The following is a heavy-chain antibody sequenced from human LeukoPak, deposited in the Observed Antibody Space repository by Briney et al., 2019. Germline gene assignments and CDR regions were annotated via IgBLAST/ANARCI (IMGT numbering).Heavy chain of an antibody. CDR2: IYPGDSDT. D-gene: IGHD3-22*01. CDR3: ARLVVIRNGGDAFDI. CDR1: GYSFTSYW. Sequence: GESLQISCKGSGYSFTSYWIGWVRQMPGKGLEWMGIIYPGDSDTRYSPSFQGQVTISADRSISTAYLQWSSLKASDTAMYYCARLVVIRNGGDAFDIWGQGTMVTVSS. J-gene: IGHJ3*02. V-gene: IGHV5-51*01.